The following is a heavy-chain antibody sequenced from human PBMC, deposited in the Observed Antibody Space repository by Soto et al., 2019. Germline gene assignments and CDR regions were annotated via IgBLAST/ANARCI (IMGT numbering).Heavy chain of an antibody. V-gene: IGHV1-58*02. D-gene: IGHD4-17*01. CDR2: IVVGSGNT. CDR1: GFTFTSSA. Sequence: EASVKVSCKASGFTFTSSAMQWVRQARGQRLEWIGWIVVGSGNTNYTQKFQERVTITRDMSTSTAYMELSSLRSEDTAVYYCAAWYPYDYGDLNTFDIWGQGTMVTVSS. J-gene: IGHJ3*02. CDR3: AAWYPYDYGDLNTFDI.